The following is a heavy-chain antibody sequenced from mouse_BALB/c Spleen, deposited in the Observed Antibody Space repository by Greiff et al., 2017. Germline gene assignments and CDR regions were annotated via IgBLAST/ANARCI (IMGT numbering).Heavy chain of an antibody. CDR3: ARYKVPYYYAMDY. CDR2: IDPANGNT. V-gene: IGHV14-3*02. Sequence: VQLQQSGAELVKPGASVKLSCTASGFNIKDTYMHWVKQRPEQGLEWIGRIDPANGNTKYDPKFQGKATITADTSSNTANLQLSSLTSEDTAVYYCARYKVPYYYAMDYWGQGTSVTVSS. J-gene: IGHJ4*01. CDR1: GFNIKDTY.